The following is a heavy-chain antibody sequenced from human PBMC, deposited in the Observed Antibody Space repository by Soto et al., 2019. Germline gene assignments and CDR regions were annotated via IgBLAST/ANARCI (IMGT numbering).Heavy chain of an antibody. CDR2: ISSSSSYI. Sequence: EVQLVESGGGLVKPGGSLRLSCAASGFTFSSYSMNWVRQAPGKGLEWVSSISSSSSYIYYADSVKGRFTISRDNAKNSRYLQMNSLRAEDTAVYYCARAPQAGTWWFDPWGQGTLVTVSS. J-gene: IGHJ5*02. CDR3: ARAPQAGTWWFDP. CDR1: GFTFSSYS. D-gene: IGHD6-13*01. V-gene: IGHV3-21*01.